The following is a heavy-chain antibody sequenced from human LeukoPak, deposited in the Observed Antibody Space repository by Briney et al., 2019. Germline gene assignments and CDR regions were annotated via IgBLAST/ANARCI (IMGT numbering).Heavy chain of an antibody. CDR1: GFTFSSYG. CDR2: IWYDGSNK. J-gene: IGHJ4*02. D-gene: IGHD5-24*01. V-gene: IGHV3-33*01. Sequence: PGGSLRLSCAASGFTFSSYGMHWVRQAPGKGLEWVAVIWYDGSNKYYADSVKGRFTISRDNSKNTLYLQMNSLRAEDTAVYYCARDLEMATILDYWGQGTLVTVSS. CDR3: ARDLEMATILDY.